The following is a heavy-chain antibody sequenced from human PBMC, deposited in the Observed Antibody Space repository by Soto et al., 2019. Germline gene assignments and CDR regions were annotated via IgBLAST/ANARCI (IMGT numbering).Heavy chain of an antibody. J-gene: IGHJ4*02. Sequence: QVHLVQSGAEVKKPGASVKVSCKGSGYAFTTYGITWVRQAPGQGLEWLGWISAHNGNTNYAQKLQGRVTVTRDTSTSTAYMELRSLRSDDTAVYYCARGRYGDYWGEGALVTVSS. CDR2: ISAHNGNT. CDR3: ARGRYGDY. D-gene: IGHD1-1*01. V-gene: IGHV1-18*01. CDR1: GYAFTTYG.